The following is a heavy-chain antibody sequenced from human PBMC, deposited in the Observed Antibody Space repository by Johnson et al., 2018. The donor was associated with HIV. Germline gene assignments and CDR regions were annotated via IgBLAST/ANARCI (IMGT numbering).Heavy chain of an antibody. D-gene: IGHD1-26*01. CDR2: INWNGGST. CDR1: GFTFDDYG. V-gene: IGHV3-20*04. J-gene: IGHJ3*02. CDR3: ARVMYSGSYYPGNAFDI. Sequence: VQLVESGGGVVRPGGSLRLSCAASGFTFDDYGMSWVRQAPGKGLEWVSGINWNGGSTGYADSVKGRFTISRDNAKNSLYLQMNSLRAEDKALYYCARVMYSGSYYPGNAFDIWGQGTMVTVSS.